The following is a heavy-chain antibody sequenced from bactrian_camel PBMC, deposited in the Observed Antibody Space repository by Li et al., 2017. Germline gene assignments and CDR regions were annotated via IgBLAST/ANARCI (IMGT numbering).Heavy chain of an antibody. V-gene: IGHV3S25*01. D-gene: IGHD3*01. Sequence: VESGGGSVQAGGSLRLSCAASGYTYSSYCMAWFRQQAGKEREGVAALNSDGDIIYKESVKGRFIISQDKAKNTVYLQMNSLKPEDTAVYYCAADRGCGLGCDDGSGYWGQGTQVTVS. CDR3: AADRGCGLGCDDGSGY. CDR2: LNSDGDII. CDR1: GYTYSSYC. J-gene: IGHJ6*01.